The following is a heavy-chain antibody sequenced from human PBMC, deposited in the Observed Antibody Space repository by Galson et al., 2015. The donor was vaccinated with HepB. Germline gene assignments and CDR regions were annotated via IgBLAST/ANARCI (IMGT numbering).Heavy chain of an antibody. J-gene: IGHJ4*02. V-gene: IGHV1-2*04. CDR3: ARDRIGVVAATGRLFDY. CDR2: INPNSGGT. CDR1: GYTFTGYY. D-gene: IGHD2-15*01. Sequence: SVKVSCKASGYTFTGYYMHWVRQAPGQGLEWMGWINPNSGGTNYAQKFQGWVTMTRDTSISTAYMELSSLRSEDTAVYYCARDRIGVVAATGRLFDYWGQGTLVTVSS.